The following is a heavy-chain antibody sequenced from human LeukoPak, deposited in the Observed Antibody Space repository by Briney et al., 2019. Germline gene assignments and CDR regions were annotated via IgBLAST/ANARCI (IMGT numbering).Heavy chain of an antibody. CDR3: AREYSSSSGPGLDY. V-gene: IGHV4-31*03. CDR2: IYYSGST. CDR1: GGSLSSGGSY. Sequence: SETLSLTCTVSGGSLSSGGSYWSWIRQHPGKGLEWIGYIYYSGSTYYNPSLKSRVTISVDTSKNQFSLKLSSVTAADTAVYYCAREYSSSSGPGLDYWGQGTLVTVSS. D-gene: IGHD6-6*01. J-gene: IGHJ4*02.